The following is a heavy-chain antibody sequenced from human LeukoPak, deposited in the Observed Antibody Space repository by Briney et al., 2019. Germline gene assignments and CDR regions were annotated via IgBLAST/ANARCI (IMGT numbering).Heavy chain of an antibody. Sequence: ASVKVSCKASGYTFTGYYMHWVRQAPGQGLEWMGWINPNSGATNYTQNFQGRVTMTRDTSISTAYMELSRLRSDDTAVYYCARITDLTIFGVVLISGFFDYWGRGTLVTVSS. V-gene: IGHV1-2*02. CDR3: ARITDLTIFGVVLISGFFDY. CDR2: INPNSGAT. CDR1: GYTFTGYY. J-gene: IGHJ4*02. D-gene: IGHD3-3*01.